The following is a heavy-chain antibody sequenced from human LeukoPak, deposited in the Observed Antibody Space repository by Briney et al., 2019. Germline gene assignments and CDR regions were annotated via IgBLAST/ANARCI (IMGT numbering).Heavy chain of an antibody. J-gene: IGHJ4*02. V-gene: IGHV3-9*01. Sequence: GGSLRLSCAASGFTFDDYAMHWVRQAPGKGLEWVSGISWNSGSIGYADSVKGRFTISRDNAKNSLYLQMNSLRAEDTALYYCAKDIQALLLSNHHHDYFDYWGQGTLVTVSS. D-gene: IGHD2-15*01. CDR3: AKDIQALLLSNHHHDYFDY. CDR2: ISWNSGSI. CDR1: GFTFDDYA.